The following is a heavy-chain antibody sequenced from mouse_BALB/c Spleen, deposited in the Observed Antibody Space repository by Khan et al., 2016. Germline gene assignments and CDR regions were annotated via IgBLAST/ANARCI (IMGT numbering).Heavy chain of an antibody. V-gene: IGHV2-6-7*01. CDR3: ARDRRYGNAMDY. Sequence: QVQLKQSGPGLVAPSQSLSITCTVSGFSLTGYGVNWVRQPPGKGLEWLGMIWGDGSTDYNSVLKSRLSISKDNSKRQIFLKMNSLQTDDTARYYCARDRRYGNAMDYWGQGTSVTVSS. D-gene: IGHD2-10*02. CDR2: IWGDGST. CDR1: GFSLTGYG. J-gene: IGHJ4*01.